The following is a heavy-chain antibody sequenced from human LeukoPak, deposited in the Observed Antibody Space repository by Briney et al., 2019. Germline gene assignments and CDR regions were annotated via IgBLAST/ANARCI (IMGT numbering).Heavy chain of an antibody. CDR3: ARRPGGYDFWSGYSSGYYYYYMDV. J-gene: IGHJ6*03. CDR1: GGSISSGYHY. Sequence: SQTLSLTCSVSGGSISSGYHYWSWIRQPPGKGLEWIGEINHSGSTNYNPSLKSRVTISVDTSKNQFSLKLSSVTAADTAVYYCARRPGGYDFWSGYSSGYYYYYMDVWGKGTTVTVSS. D-gene: IGHD3-3*01. V-gene: IGHV4-30-4*08. CDR2: INHSGST.